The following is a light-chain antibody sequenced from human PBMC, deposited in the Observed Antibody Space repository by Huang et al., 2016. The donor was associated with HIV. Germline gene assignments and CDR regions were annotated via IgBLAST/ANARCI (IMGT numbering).Light chain of an antibody. CDR3: QQYDDWHRLT. Sequence: EIVMTQSPATVSVSPGERATLACRASQSISGKLAWYKQRPGQAPRLLIYGTSTRATGVPARVTGSGSWTEYTLTINDLQSEDFAVYFCQQYDDWHRLTFGGGTKVEI. CDR1: QSISGK. CDR2: GTS. J-gene: IGKJ4*01. V-gene: IGKV3-15*01.